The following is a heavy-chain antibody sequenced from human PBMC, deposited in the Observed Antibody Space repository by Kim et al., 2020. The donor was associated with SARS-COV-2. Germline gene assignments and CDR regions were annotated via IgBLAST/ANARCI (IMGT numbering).Heavy chain of an antibody. V-gene: IGHV4-34*01. J-gene: IGHJ2*01. CDR2: INHSGST. CDR1: GGSFSGYY. Sequence: SETLSLTCAVYGGSFSGYYWSWIRQPPGKGLEWIGEINHSGSTNYNPSLKSRVTISVDTSKNQFSLKLSSVTAADTAVYYCARVTFGTIFGVVIANWYF. CDR3: ARVTFGTIFGVVIANWYF. D-gene: IGHD3-3*01.